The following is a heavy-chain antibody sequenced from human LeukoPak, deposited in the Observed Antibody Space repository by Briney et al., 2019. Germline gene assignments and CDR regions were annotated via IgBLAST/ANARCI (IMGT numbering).Heavy chain of an antibody. J-gene: IGHJ3*02. CDR2: IWYDGSNK. V-gene: IGHV3-33*01. CDR1: GFTFSSYG. D-gene: IGHD3-9*01. Sequence: AGGSLGLSCAASGFTFSSYGMHWVRQAPGKGLEWVAVIWYDGSNKYYADSVKGRFTISRDNSKNTLYLQMNSLRAEDTAVYYCARPVYDILTGYYFDAFDIWGQGTMVTVSS. CDR3: ARPVYDILTGYYFDAFDI.